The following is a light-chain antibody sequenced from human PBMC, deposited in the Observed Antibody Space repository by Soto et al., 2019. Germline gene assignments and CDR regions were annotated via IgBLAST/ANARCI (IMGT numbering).Light chain of an antibody. J-gene: IGKJ2*01. CDR2: SAS. CDR1: QSIAGRNY. CDR3: QQYQSTPYT. Sequence: ELVITQSPITLSLSPGERATLSCGASQSIAGRNYLAWYQQKPGQAPRLLIYSASSRAAGIPARFSGSGTGTDFTLTINSLEPEDSAVYYCQQYQSTPYTFGQGTKVDIK. V-gene: IGKV3-20*01.